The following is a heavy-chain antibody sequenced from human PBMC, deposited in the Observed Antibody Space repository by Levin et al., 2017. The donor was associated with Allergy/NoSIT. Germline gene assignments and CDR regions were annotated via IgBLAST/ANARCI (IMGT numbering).Heavy chain of an antibody. Sequence: LSGGSLRLSCAVSGFSFDTSGMSWVRQAPGKGLEWVSTINGGGGTTYYADSVKGRFTISRDNSKNTLYLRMNILRAEDTAVYYCARDRYDGMPTGFDYWGQGTLVTVSS. CDR3: ARDRYDGMPTGFDY. CDR1: GFSFDTSG. J-gene: IGHJ4*02. CDR2: INGGGGTT. V-gene: IGHV3-23*01. D-gene: IGHD2-2*01.